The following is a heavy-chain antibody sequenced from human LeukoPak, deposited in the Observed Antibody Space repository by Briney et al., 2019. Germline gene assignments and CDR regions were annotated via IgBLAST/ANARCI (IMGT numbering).Heavy chain of an antibody. J-gene: IGHJ6*03. CDR3: AGNLMGGSSLYYYYMDV. Sequence: PSETLSLTCTVSGGSISSYYWSWIRQPPGKGLEWIGYIYYSGSTNYNPSLKSRVTISVDTSKNQFSLKLSSVTAADTAVYYCAGNLMGGSSLYYYYMDVWGKGTTVTVSS. CDR1: GGSISSYY. CDR2: IYYSGST. V-gene: IGHV4-59*08. D-gene: IGHD2-8*01.